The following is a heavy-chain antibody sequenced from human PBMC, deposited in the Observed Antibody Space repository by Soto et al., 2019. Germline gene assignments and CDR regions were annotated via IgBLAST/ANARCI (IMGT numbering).Heavy chain of an antibody. CDR2: ISGSGGST. D-gene: IGHD3-22*01. CDR3: ARQIGSYDSSGFYFDY. V-gene: IGHV3-23*01. Sequence: GGSLRLSCAASGFTFSSYAMSWVRKAPGKGLEWVSAISGSGGSTYYADSVKGRFTISRDNSKNTLYLQMNSLKTEDTAVYYCARQIGSYDSSGFYFDYWGQGTLVTVSS. J-gene: IGHJ4*02. CDR1: GFTFSSYA.